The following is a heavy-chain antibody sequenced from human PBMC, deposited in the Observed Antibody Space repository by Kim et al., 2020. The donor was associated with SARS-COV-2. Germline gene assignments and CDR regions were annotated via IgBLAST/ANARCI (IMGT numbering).Heavy chain of an antibody. CDR1: GGSFSGYY. V-gene: IGHV4-34*01. D-gene: IGHD3-10*01. Sequence: SETLSLTCAVYGGSFSGYYWSWIRQPPGKGLEWIGEINHSGSTNYNPSLKSRVTISVDTSKNQFSLKLSSVTAADTAVYYCARGLWFGERAYFDYWGQGTLVTVSS. CDR3: ARGLWFGERAYFDY. CDR2: INHSGST. J-gene: IGHJ4*02.